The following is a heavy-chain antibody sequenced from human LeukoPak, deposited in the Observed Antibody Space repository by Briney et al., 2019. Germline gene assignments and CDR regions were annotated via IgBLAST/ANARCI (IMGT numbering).Heavy chain of an antibody. CDR1: GGSFTSYG. Sequence: SVKVSCKASGGSFTSYGISWVRQAPGQGLEWRGKIIPIYGRANYGQKFQGRVTITADESTSTAYMELSSLRSEDTAVYYCARGGYSSSWVGRYYYYMDVWGKGTTVTVSS. D-gene: IGHD6-13*01. CDR2: IIPIYGRA. CDR3: ARGGYSSSWVGRYYYYMDV. V-gene: IGHV1-69*15. J-gene: IGHJ6*03.